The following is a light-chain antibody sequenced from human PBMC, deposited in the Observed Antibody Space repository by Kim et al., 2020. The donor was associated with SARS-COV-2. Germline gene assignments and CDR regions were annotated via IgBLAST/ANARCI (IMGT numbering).Light chain of an antibody. CDR3: QVWDSSSDHHYV. Sequence: VSVAPGKTARITCGGNNIGSKSVHWYQQKPGQAPVLVIYYDSDRPSGIPERFSGSNSGNTATLTISRVEAGDEDDYYCQVWDSSSDHHYVFGTGTKVTVL. J-gene: IGLJ1*01. V-gene: IGLV3-21*04. CDR2: YDS. CDR1: NIGSKS.